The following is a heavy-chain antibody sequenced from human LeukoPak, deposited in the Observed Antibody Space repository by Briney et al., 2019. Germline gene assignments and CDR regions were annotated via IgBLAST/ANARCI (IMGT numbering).Heavy chain of an antibody. D-gene: IGHD6-19*01. J-gene: IGHJ4*02. V-gene: IGHV4-4*07. CDR3: ASDPGGYSSGWYEGC. Sequence: SETLSLTCTVSGGSISNFYWSWIRQPAGKGLEWLGRIYAGGSTNYNPSLKSRVTMSVDASKNQFSLKLSSVTAADTAVYYCASDPGGYSSGWYEGCWGQGTLVTVSS. CDR1: GGSISNFY. CDR2: IYAGGST.